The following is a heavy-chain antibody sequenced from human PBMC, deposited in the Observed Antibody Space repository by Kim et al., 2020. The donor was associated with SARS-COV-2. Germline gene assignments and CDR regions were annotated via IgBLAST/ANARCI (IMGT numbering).Heavy chain of an antibody. D-gene: IGHD6-13*01. CDR3: ARSTTTWYFDY. Sequence: SETLSLTCTVSSGSITSGTYHWDWIRQPPGKGLEWIGGIYYSGSAYYNPSLKSRVTISVDTSNNQFSLKVNSVTAADTAVYYCARSTTTWYFDYWGQGALVTVSS. CDR2: IYYSGSA. J-gene: IGHJ4*02. CDR1: SGSITSGTYH. V-gene: IGHV4-39*01.